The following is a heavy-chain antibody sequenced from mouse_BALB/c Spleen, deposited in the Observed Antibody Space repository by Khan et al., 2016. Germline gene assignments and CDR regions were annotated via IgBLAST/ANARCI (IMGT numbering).Heavy chain of an antibody. CDR2: ISYSGST. CDR3: AREETGYYFDY. D-gene: IGHD4-1*01. V-gene: IGHV3-2*02. J-gene: IGHJ2*01. Sequence: EVQLQESGPGLVKPSQSLSLTCTVSGYSITSDYAWNWIRQFPGNKLEWMGYISYSGSTSYNPSLKSRISITRDTSKNQFFLQLNSVTTEDTATXCCAREETGYYFDYWGQGTTLTVSS. CDR1: GYSITSDYA.